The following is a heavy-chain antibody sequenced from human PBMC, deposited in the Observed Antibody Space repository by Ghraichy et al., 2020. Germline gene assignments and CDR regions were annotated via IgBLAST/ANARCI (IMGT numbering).Heavy chain of an antibody. CDR3: TTERGIVGATNGDY. V-gene: IGHV3-15*01. J-gene: IGHJ4*02. CDR2: IKSKTDGGTT. Sequence: GSLRLSCAASGFTFSNAWMSWVRQAPGKGLEWVGRIKSKTDGGTTDYAAPVKGRFTISRDDSKNTLYLQMNSLKTEDTAVYYCTTERGIVGATNGDYWGQGTLVTVSS. CDR1: GFTFSNAW. D-gene: IGHD1-26*01.